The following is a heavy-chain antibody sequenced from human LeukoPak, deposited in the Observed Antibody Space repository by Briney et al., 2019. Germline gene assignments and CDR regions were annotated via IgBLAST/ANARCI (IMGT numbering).Heavy chain of an antibody. CDR1: GGPISSYY. CDR2: IYYSGST. J-gene: IGHJ4*02. V-gene: IGHV4-59*01. Sequence: PSETLSLTCSVSGGPISSYYWSWIRQPPGKGLEWIGYIYYSGSTNYNPSLKSRVTISVDTSKNQFSLKLSSVTAADTAVYYCARFRYCTSDSSCYYDFDYWGQGTLVTVSS. CDR3: ARFRYCTSDSSCYYDFDY. D-gene: IGHD2-15*01.